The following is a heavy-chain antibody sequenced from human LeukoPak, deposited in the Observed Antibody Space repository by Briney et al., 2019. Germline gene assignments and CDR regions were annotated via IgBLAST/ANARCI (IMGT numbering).Heavy chain of an antibody. CDR2: IVVGSGNT. D-gene: IGHD3-9*01. V-gene: IGHV1-58*02. Sequence: AASVKVSCTASGFTFTSSAMQWVRQARGQRLEWIGWIVVGSGNTNYAQKFQERVTITRDMSTSTAYMELSSLRSEDTAVYYCAADYDTDGPPDYWGQGTLVTVSS. CDR1: GFTFTSSA. J-gene: IGHJ4*02. CDR3: AADYDTDGPPDY.